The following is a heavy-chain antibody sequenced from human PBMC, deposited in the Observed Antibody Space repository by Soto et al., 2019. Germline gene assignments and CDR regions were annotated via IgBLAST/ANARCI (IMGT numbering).Heavy chain of an antibody. J-gene: IGHJ4*02. CDR1: GGSISSGDYY. V-gene: IGHV4-39*01. D-gene: IGHD3-22*01. Sequence: TLSLTCSVSGGSISSGDYYWNWIRQPPGKGLEWMGNICYSGSTYYNSSLKSRVTISVDTSKNQFSLKLSSVTAADTAVYYCARHGRSTVIGVVFDYWGQGTLVTVSS. CDR2: ICYSGST. CDR3: ARHGRSTVIGVVFDY.